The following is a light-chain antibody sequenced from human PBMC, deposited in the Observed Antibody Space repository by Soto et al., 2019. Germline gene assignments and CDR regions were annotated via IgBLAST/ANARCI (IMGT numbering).Light chain of an antibody. CDR2: TAS. J-gene: IGKJ5*01. V-gene: IGKV1D-16*01. Sequence: DIRLTQSPSSLSASVGDRVTITCRASQGVGTFLAWYQHKPGKAPKSLIKTASTLQSGVPSRFSGSGSGTDFTLTISSLQPEDFATYYCQQYSTYPRPVGQGTRVDLK. CDR3: QQYSTYPRP. CDR1: QGVGTF.